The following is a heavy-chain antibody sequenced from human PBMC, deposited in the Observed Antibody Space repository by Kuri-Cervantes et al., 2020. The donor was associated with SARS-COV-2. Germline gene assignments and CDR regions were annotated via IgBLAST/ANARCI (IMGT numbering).Heavy chain of an antibody. CDR3: ARMERLRLGGNDAFDI. Sequence: ASVKVSCKASGYTFTSYYMHWVRQAPGQGLEWMGIINPSGGSTSYAQKFQGRVTMSVDTSKNQFSLKLSSVTAADTAVYYCARMERLRLGGNDAFDIWGQGTMVTVSS. V-gene: IGHV1-46*01. D-gene: IGHD3-16*01. J-gene: IGHJ3*02. CDR2: INPSGGST. CDR1: GYTFTSYY.